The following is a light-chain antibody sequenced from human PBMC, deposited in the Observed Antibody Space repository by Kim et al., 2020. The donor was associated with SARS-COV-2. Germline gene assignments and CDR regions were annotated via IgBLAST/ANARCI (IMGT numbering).Light chain of an antibody. CDR1: NSGRRS. J-gene: IGLJ3*02. CDR3: QVWDSSGDHGV. V-gene: IGLV3-21*01. CDR2: YDK. Sequence: APGKTARSPGGGDNSGRRSGHWYQQKSGQAPVLIMSYDKARPSGIPGRISGSNSGNTATLVISGVEVGDEADYFCQVWDSSGDHGVFGGGTKLTVL.